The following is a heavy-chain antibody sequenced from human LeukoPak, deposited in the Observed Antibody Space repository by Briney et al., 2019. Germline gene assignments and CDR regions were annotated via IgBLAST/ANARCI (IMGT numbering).Heavy chain of an antibody. CDR1: GGTFSSYA. CDR3: ARDPASITMIVVAPRYFDY. V-gene: IGHV1-69*04. D-gene: IGHD3-22*01. Sequence: ASVKVSCKASGGTFSSYAISWVRQAPGQGLEWMGRIIPILGIANYAQKFQGRVTITADKSTSTAYMELSSLRSEDTAVHYCARDPASITMIVVAPRYFDYWGQGTLVTVSS. J-gene: IGHJ4*02. CDR2: IIPILGIA.